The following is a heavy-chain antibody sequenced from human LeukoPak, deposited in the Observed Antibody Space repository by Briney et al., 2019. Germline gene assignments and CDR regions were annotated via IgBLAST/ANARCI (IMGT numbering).Heavy chain of an antibody. CDR2: ISSTSTFI. Sequence: PGGSLRLSCAASGFTFNRYSMNWVRQAPGKGLEWVASISSTSTFIYSADSVKGRFTISRDTAKNSLFLQMNSLRAEDTAIYYCARDYFDSSDYPQTYYYYYMDVWGKGTTVTVSS. V-gene: IGHV3-21*01. CDR1: GFTFNRYS. J-gene: IGHJ6*03. CDR3: ARDYFDSSDYPQTYYYYYMDV. D-gene: IGHD3-22*01.